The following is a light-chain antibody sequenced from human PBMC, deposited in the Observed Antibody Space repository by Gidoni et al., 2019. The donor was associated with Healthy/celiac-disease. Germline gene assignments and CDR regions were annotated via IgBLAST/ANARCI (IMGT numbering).Light chain of an antibody. J-gene: IGKJ2*01. Sequence: DVQITQSPSSLSASVGDRVTITCRASQNIATYLNWYQQKPGEAPKLLIHAASSLRSGVPSSFSGRGSGTDFTLTIHSLQPKDSATYYCQQTYSIPYTFGRGTKLEI. CDR2: AAS. CDR3: QQTYSIPYT. CDR1: QNIATY. V-gene: IGKV1-39*01.